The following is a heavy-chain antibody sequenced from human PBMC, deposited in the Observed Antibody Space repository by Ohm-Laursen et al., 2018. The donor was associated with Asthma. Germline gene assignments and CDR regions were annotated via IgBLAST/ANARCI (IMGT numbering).Heavy chain of an antibody. CDR3: ARSSTSKYSSSSRGYYYYGMDV. V-gene: IGHV1-18*01. J-gene: IGHJ6*02. Sequence: SVKVSCKSSGYTFTSYGISWVRQAPGQGLEWMGRISAYNGNTNYAQKLQGRVTMTTDTSTSTAYMELRSLRSDDTAVYYCARSSTSKYSSSSRGYYYYGMDVWGQGTTVTVSS. CDR2: ISAYNGNT. CDR1: GYTFTSYG. D-gene: IGHD6-6*01.